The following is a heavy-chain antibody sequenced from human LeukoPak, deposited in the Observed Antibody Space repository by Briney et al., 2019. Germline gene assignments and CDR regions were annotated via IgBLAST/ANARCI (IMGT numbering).Heavy chain of an antibody. D-gene: IGHD2-15*01. CDR2: IYYSGST. CDR3: ARESCSGGSCYSYLLDP. V-gene: IGHV4-59*01. Sequence: SETLSLTYTVSGGSISSYYWSWIRQPPGKGLEWIGYIYYSGSTNYNPSLKSRVTISVDTSKNQFSLKLSSVTAADTAVYYCARESCSGGSCYSYLLDPWGQGTLVTVSS. J-gene: IGHJ5*02. CDR1: GGSISSYY.